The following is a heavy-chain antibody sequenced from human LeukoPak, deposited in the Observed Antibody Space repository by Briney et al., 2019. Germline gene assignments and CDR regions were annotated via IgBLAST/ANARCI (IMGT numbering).Heavy chain of an antibody. J-gene: IGHJ4*02. CDR3: AREGGHSSSWYVGYFDY. Sequence: GGSLRLSCAASGFTFSSYSMNWVRQAPGKGLEWVSSISSSSSYIYYADSVKGRFTISGDNAKNSLYLQMNSLRAEDTAVYYCAREGGHSSSWYVGYFDYWGQGTLVTVSS. CDR1: GFTFSSYS. D-gene: IGHD6-13*01. CDR2: ISSSSSYI. V-gene: IGHV3-21*01.